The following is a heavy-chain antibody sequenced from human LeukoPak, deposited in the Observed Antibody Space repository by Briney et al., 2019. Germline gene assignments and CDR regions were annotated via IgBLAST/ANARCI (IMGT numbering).Heavy chain of an antibody. V-gene: IGHV3-43*02. Sequence: GGSLRLSCAASGFTVDDYAMHWVRHAPGKGLEWVSLINGDGSNSYYADSVKGRFTISRDNSKNSLYLQMSSLSTADTAFYYCAKDREDSNSFFDYWGQGTLVTVSS. CDR2: INGDGSNS. J-gene: IGHJ4*02. CDR1: GFTVDDYA. CDR3: AKDREDSNSFFDY. D-gene: IGHD4-11*01.